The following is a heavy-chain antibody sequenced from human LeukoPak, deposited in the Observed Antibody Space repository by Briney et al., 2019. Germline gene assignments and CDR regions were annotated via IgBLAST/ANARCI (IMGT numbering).Heavy chain of an antibody. J-gene: IGHJ4*02. CDR2: MNPNSGNT. Sequence: ASVKVSCKASGYTFTSYDINWVRQATGQGLEWMGWMNPNSGNTGYAQKFQGRVTMTRNTSISTAYMELSSLRSADTAVYYCARGRRTSSGWSFWGQGTLVTVSS. V-gene: IGHV1-8*01. CDR3: ARGRRTSSGWSF. D-gene: IGHD6-19*01. CDR1: GYTFTSYD.